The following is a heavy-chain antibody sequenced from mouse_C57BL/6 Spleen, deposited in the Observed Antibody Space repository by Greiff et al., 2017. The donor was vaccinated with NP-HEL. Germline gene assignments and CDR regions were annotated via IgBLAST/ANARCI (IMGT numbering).Heavy chain of an antibody. CDR3: ARVYDGYYGFAY. CDR1: GFTFSSYA. CDR2: ISDGGSYT. Sequence: DVMLVESGGGLVKPGGSLKLSCAASGFTFSSYAMSWVRQTPEKRLEWVATISDGGSYTYYPDNVKGRFTISRDNAKNNLYLQMSHLKSEDTAMYYCARVYDGYYGFAYWGQGTLVTVSA. D-gene: IGHD2-3*01. V-gene: IGHV5-4*03. J-gene: IGHJ3*01.